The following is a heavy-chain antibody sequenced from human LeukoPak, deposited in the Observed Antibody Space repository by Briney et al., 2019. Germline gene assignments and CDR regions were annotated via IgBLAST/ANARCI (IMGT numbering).Heavy chain of an antibody. V-gene: IGHV3-9*01. Sequence: GRSLRLSCAASGFTFDDYAMRWVRQAPGKGLEWVSGISWNSGSIGYADSVKGRFTISRDNAKNSLYLQMNSLRAEDTALYYCAKDLAAAGLTGGFRGQGTLVTVSS. J-gene: IGHJ4*02. CDR2: ISWNSGSI. D-gene: IGHD6-13*01. CDR1: GFTFDDYA. CDR3: AKDLAAAGLTGGF.